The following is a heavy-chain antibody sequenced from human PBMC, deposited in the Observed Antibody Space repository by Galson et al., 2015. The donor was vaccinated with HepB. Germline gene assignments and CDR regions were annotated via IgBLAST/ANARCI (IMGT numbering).Heavy chain of an antibody. D-gene: IGHD1-26*01. V-gene: IGHV4-61*02. J-gene: IGHJ4*02. CDR3: ARVVGWEVGAATFDS. CDR1: GGSIYSGGQY. Sequence: TLSLTCTVSGGSIYSGGQYWSWIRQPAGKGLEWIGRIHTGGSTDSNPSLKSRLTMSLETSKNSFSLKLSSVTAADTAVYYCARVVGWEVGAATFDSWGQGILVTVSS. CDR2: IHTGGST.